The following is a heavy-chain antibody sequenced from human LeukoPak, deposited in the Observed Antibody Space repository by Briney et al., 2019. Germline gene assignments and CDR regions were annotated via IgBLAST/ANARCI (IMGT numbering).Heavy chain of an antibody. V-gene: IGHV3-21*01. CDR1: GFTFSSYT. D-gene: IGHD4-11*01. J-gene: IGHJ4*02. CDR2: ISTSSSYM. Sequence: GGSLRLSCAASGFTFSSYTMTWVRQAPGKGLEWDSSISTSSSYMYYGDSVKGRFTISRDNAKNSLYLQMSSLRAEDTAVYYCARDLEDYNNYGEMGFWGQGTLVTVSS. CDR3: ARDLEDYNNYGEMGF.